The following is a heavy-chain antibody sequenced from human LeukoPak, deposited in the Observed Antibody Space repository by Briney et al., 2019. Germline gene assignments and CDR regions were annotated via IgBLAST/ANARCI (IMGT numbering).Heavy chain of an antibody. CDR1: GFTFSSYA. J-gene: IGHJ4*02. D-gene: IGHD3-22*01. V-gene: IGHV3-23*01. CDR3: QSGNFYDSSGYYSPYFDY. Sequence: PGGSLRLSCAASGFTFSSYAMSWVRQAPGQGLEWVSAISGSGGSTYYADSVKGRFTISRDNSKNTLYLQMNSLRAEDTAVYYCQSGNFYDSSGYYSPYFDYWGQGTLVTVSS. CDR2: ISGSGGST.